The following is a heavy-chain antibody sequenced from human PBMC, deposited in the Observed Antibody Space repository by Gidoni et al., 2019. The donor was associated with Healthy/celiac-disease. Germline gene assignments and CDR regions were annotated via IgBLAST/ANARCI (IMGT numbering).Heavy chain of an antibody. CDR3: ARAYGSGSYYPAYGMDV. CDR1: GGSISSSHW. CDR2: IYHSGGT. J-gene: IGHJ6*02. D-gene: IGHD3-10*01. Sequence: QVQLQESGPGLVKPSGTLSLTSAVSGGSISSSHWWSWVRQPPGKGLEWIGVIYHSGGTNYNPSLKSRVTISVDKSKNQFSLKLSSVTAADTAVYYCARAYGSGSYYPAYGMDVWGQGTTVTVSS. V-gene: IGHV4-4*02.